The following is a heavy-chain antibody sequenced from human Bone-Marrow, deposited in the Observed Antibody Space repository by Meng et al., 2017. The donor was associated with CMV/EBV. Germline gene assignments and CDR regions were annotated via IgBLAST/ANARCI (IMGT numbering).Heavy chain of an antibody. V-gene: IGHV1-8*03. CDR2: MNPNGGNA. CDR3: ARAKTKLRFLEWLPPSGYYFDY. J-gene: IGHJ4*02. CDR1: YD. Sequence: YDINWVRQATGQGLEWKGWMNPNGGNAGYAQRFQSRVTVTRNTSISTAYMELSSLRSEDTAVYYCARAKTKLRFLEWLPPSGYYFDYWGQGTLVTVSS. D-gene: IGHD3-3*01.